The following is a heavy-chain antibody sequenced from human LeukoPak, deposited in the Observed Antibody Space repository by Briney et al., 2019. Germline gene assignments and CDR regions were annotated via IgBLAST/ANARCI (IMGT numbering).Heavy chain of an antibody. Sequence: GASVKVSCKASGYTFTGYYMHWVRQAPGQGLEWMGWIKPNSGGTNYAQKFQGRVTMTRDTSISTVYMELSGLRSDDTAVYYCARGVGNYYYYMDVWGKGTTVTVSS. J-gene: IGHJ6*03. D-gene: IGHD1-26*01. CDR3: ARGVGNYYYYMDV. V-gene: IGHV1-2*02. CDR2: IKPNSGGT. CDR1: GYTFTGYY.